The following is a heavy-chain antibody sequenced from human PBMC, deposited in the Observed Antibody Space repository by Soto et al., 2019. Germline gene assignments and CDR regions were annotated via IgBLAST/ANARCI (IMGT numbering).Heavy chain of an antibody. Sequence: QVQLQQWGAGLLKPSETLSLTCAVYGGSFSGYYWSWIRQPPGKGLEWIGEINHSGSTNYNPSLKSRVTISVDTSKHQFSLKLSSVTAADTAVYYCARGYSSSSGLDYWGQGTLVTVSS. CDR3: ARGYSSSSGLDY. CDR1: GGSFSGYY. CDR2: INHSGST. V-gene: IGHV4-34*01. D-gene: IGHD6-6*01. J-gene: IGHJ4*02.